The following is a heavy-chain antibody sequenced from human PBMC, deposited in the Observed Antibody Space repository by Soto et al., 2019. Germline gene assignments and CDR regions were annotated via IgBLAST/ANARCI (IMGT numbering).Heavy chain of an antibody. CDR1: GFTFSSYA. V-gene: IGHV3-23*01. CDR2: ISGSGGST. J-gene: IGHJ6*02. Sequence: EVQLLESGGGLVQPGGSLRLSCAASGFTFSSYAMSWVRQAPGKGLEWVSAISGSGGSTYYADSVKGRFTISRDTYKNARYPRMFSLRVEDTAVYYCAKGGGSSTSCDQFYYYYGMDVWGQGTTVAVTS. D-gene: IGHD2-2*01. CDR3: AKGGGSSTSCDQFYYYYGMDV.